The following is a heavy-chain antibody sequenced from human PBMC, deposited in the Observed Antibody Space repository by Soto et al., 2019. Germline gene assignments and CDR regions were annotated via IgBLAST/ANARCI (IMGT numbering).Heavy chain of an antibody. D-gene: IGHD3-3*01. J-gene: IGHJ6*02. Sequence: GGSLRLSCAASGFSFSSYGMHWVRQTPGKGLEWVAGISYDGSNKYYVDSMKGRLTISRDNSKNTLDLQMNSLRAEDTAVYYCARGYDFWSGYYYPYGMDVWGQGTTVTVSS. CDR2: ISYDGSNK. V-gene: IGHV3-30*03. CDR3: ARGYDFWSGYYYPYGMDV. CDR1: GFSFSSYG.